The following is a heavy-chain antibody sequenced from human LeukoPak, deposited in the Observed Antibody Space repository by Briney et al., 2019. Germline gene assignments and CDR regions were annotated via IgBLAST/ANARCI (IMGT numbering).Heavy chain of an antibody. V-gene: IGHV3-30*02. J-gene: IGHJ4*02. CDR3: AKEEYYDFWSGYLGY. CDR1: GFTFSSYG. D-gene: IGHD3-3*01. Sequence: PGGSLRLSCAASGFTFSSYGMHWDRQAPGKGLEWVAFIRYDGSNKYYADSVKGRFTISRDNSKNTLYLQMNSLRAEDTAVYYRAKEEYYDFWSGYLGYWGQGTLVTVSS. CDR2: IRYDGSNK.